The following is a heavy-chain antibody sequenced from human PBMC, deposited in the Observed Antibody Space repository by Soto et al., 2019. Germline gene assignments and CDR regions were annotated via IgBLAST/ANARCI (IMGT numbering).Heavy chain of an antibody. CDR2: IYYSGST. J-gene: IGHJ4*02. V-gene: IGHV4-59*01. Sequence: SETLSLTCTVSGGSISSYYWSWIRQPPGKGLEWIGYIYYSGSTNYNPSLKSRVTISVDTSKNQFSLKLSSVTAADTAVYYCAREGGATPHFDYWGQGTLVTVSS. CDR1: GGSISSYY. CDR3: AREGGATPHFDY. D-gene: IGHD1-26*01.